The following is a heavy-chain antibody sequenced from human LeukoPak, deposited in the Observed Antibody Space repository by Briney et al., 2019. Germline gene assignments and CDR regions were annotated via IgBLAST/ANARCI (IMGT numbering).Heavy chain of an antibody. CDR2: ISSSGSII. CDR3: ARAATYNWNDVNY. D-gene: IGHD1-20*01. J-gene: IGHJ4*02. Sequence: PGGSLRLSCAASGFTFSDYYMNWIRQTPGKGLEWVSYISSSGSIIYYVDSVKGRFTISRDNAKNSVDLQMNSLRAEDTAVYYCARAATYNWNDVNYWGQGTLVTVSS. CDR1: GFTFSDYY. V-gene: IGHV3-11*01.